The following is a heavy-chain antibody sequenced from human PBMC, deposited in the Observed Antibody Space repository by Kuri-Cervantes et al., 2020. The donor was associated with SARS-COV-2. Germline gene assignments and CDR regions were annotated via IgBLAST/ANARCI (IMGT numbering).Heavy chain of an antibody. J-gene: IGHJ4*02. V-gene: IGHV2-5*02. CDR3: AHSGDGGNCDY. CDR2: IYWDDDK. D-gene: IGHD4-23*01. CDR1: GFPLSTSGVG. Sequence: SGPTLLKPPQTLTLTCTFSGFPLSTSGVGVGWIRQPPGKALEWLALIYWDDDKRYRPPLKSRLTTTKDTSKNQVVLTMTNMDPVDTATYYCAHSGDGGNCDYWGQGTLVTVSS.